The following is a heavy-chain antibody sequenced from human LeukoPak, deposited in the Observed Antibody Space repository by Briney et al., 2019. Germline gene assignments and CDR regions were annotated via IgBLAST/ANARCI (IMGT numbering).Heavy chain of an antibody. V-gene: IGHV4-39*01. J-gene: IGHJ6*02. Sequence: PSETLSLTCTVSGGSISSSSYYWGWIRQPPGKGLEWIGSIYYSGSTYYNPSLKSRVTISVDTSKNQFSLKLSSVTAADTAVYYCASSSYYDSSGYFGYLYYYYYGMDVWGQGTTVTVSS. D-gene: IGHD3-22*01. CDR1: GGSISSSSYY. CDR2: IYYSGST. CDR3: ASSSYYDSSGYFGYLYYYYYGMDV.